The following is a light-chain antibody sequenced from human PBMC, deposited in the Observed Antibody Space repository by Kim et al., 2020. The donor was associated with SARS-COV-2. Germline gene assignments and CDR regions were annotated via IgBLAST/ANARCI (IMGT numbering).Light chain of an antibody. CDR1: NIGSKS. J-gene: IGLJ1*01. V-gene: IGLV3-21*04. CDR3: QVWDSSSDSYV. CDR2: YDS. Sequence: SYELTQPPSVSVAPGKTARITCGGNNIGSKSVHWYQQKPGQAPVLVIYYDSDRPSGIPERFSGSNSGNTATLTISRVEAVDEADYYCQVWDSSSDSYVFGTGTKVTVL.